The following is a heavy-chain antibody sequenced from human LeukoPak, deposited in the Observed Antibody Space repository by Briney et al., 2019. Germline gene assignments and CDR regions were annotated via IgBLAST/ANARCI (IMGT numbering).Heavy chain of an antibody. CDR2: ISPDGSDT. V-gene: IGHV3-74*01. CDR1: GFTFSDNW. CDR3: AIGCYYQSNGYCGFDY. Sequence: GGSLRLSCAASGFTFSDNWMHWVRQAPVKGLVWVSRISPDGSDTVYADSVKGRFTVSRDNRKNTLYLQMNGLRAEDTAIYYCAIGCYYQSNGYCGFDYWGLGTLVTVSA. D-gene: IGHD3-22*01. J-gene: IGHJ4*02.